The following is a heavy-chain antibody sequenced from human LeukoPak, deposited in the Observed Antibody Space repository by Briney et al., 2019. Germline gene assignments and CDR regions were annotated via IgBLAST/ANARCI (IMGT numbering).Heavy chain of an antibody. CDR3: ARDWQWQQLDGDAFDI. V-gene: IGHV3-7*01. J-gene: IGHJ3*02. D-gene: IGHD6-13*01. CDR2: IKQDGSEK. Sequence: PGGSLRLSCAASGFTFSVNLGSWVRQAPGKGREWVANIKQDGSEKYYVDSVKGGVTISRDNAKNSLFMLMNSMRAEDTAVYYCARDWQWQQLDGDAFDIWGQGTMVTVSS. CDR1: GFTFSVNL.